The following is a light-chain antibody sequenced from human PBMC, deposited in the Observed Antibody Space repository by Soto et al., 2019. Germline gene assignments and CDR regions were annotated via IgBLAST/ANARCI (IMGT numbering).Light chain of an antibody. V-gene: IGLV2-23*02. CDR1: SSDIGSYNL. Sequence: QSVLTQPASVSGSPGQSITISCTGTSSDIGSYNLVSWYQQHPGKAPRLMISEVTKRPWGISNRFSGSKSGNTASLTISGLQAEDEADYYCCSFVHIPTSYVFGTGTKLTVL. CDR2: EVT. J-gene: IGLJ1*01. CDR3: CSFVHIPTSYV.